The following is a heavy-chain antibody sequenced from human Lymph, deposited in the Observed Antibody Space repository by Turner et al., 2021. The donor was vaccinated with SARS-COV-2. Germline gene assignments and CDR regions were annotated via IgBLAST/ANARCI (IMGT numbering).Heavy chain of an antibody. Sequence: EVQLVESGGGLVQPGGSLRLSCAASGFTFRSYWMSWVRQAPGKGLEWVANIKKDGSEKYYVDPVKGRFTISRDNAKNSLYLQMNSLRADDTAVYFCARVGVRFEWSDGYHYYYAMDVWGRGTTVTVSS. V-gene: IGHV3-7*03. J-gene: IGHJ6*02. CDR3: ARVGVRFEWSDGYHYYYAMDV. CDR1: GFTFRSYW. D-gene: IGHD3-3*01. CDR2: IKKDGSEK.